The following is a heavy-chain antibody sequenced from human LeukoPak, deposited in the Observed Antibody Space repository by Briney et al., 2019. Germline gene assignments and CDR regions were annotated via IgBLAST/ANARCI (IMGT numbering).Heavy chain of an antibody. CDR3: ARGGLEPVDY. D-gene: IGHD1-1*01. CDR2: INPDESST. Sequence: PGGSLRLSCAASGFPFSYYSMHWVRQAPGKGLVWVSRINPDESSTSYADSVKGRFTISRDNAKNTLYLQLNSLRDDDTAVYYCARGGLEPVDYWGQGTLVTVSS. V-gene: IGHV3-74*01. CDR1: GFPFSYYS. J-gene: IGHJ4*02.